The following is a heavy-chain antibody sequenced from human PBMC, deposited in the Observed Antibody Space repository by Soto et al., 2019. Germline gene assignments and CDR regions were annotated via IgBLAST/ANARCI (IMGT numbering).Heavy chain of an antibody. CDR2: IIPIFGTT. CDR3: AREEVGASVFDY. Sequence: QVQLVQSGAEVKKPGSSVKVSCKASGGTFSSYAISWVRQAPGQGLEWMGGIIPIFGTTNYAQKFQGRVTSTADESTSPAYMEMSSLRSEDTAVYCCAREEVGASVFDYWGRGTLVAVSS. CDR1: GGTFSSYA. J-gene: IGHJ4*02. V-gene: IGHV1-69*12. D-gene: IGHD1-26*01.